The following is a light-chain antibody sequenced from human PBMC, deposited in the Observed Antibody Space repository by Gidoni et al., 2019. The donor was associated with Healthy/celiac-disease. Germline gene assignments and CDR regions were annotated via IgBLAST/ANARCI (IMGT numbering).Light chain of an antibody. CDR1: QSISSW. CDR2: DAS. Sequence: DIQMTQSPYTLSASVGDRVTITCRASQSISSWLAWYQQKAGKAPKLLIYDASSLESGVPSRFSGSGSGTEFTLTISSLQPDDFATYYCQQYNSYPWTFGQGTKVEIK. J-gene: IGKJ1*01. V-gene: IGKV1-5*01. CDR3: QQYNSYPWT.